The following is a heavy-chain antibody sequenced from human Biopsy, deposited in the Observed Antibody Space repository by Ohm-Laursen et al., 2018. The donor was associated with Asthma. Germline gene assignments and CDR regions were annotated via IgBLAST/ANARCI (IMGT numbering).Heavy chain of an antibody. Sequence: SSVKVSCNASGGMFGNYAISWVRQAPGLGLEWMGGISPIFGPSNYAQRFQGRVTITADIFTRTVYMELSGLRFDDTAIYYCARPSPKRDILYYYYHMDVWGQGTTVIVSS. D-gene: IGHD3-3*02. CDR1: GGMFGNYA. J-gene: IGHJ6*02. CDR2: ISPIFGPS. V-gene: IGHV1-69*06. CDR3: ARPSPKRDILYYYYHMDV.